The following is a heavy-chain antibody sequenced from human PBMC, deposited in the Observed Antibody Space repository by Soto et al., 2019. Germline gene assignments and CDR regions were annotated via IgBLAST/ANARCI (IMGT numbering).Heavy chain of an antibody. CDR3: ARDRGVYAIDNWFDP. J-gene: IGHJ5*02. CDR2: ISAYNGNT. CDR1: GYTFTSYG. V-gene: IGHV1-18*01. Sequence: GASVKVSCKASGYTFTSYGISWVRQAPGQGLEWMGWISAYNGNTNYAQKLQGRFTIARDNSKNTLYLQMNSLRAEDTAVYYCARDRGVYAIDNWFDPWGQGTLVTVSS. D-gene: IGHD2-8*01.